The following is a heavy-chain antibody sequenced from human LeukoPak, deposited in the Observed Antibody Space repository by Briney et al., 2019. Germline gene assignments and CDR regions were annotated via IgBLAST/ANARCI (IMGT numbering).Heavy chain of an antibody. CDR1: GYSISSGYY. J-gene: IGHJ4*02. Sequence: PSETLSLTCAVSGYSISSGYYWGWIRQPPGKGLEWIESIYHSGSTYYNPSLKSRVTISVDTSKNQFSLKLSSVTAADTAVYYCARVPYYDFWSGSEARFDYWGQGTLVTVYS. D-gene: IGHD3-3*01. CDR2: IYHSGST. V-gene: IGHV4-38-2*01. CDR3: ARVPYYDFWSGSEARFDY.